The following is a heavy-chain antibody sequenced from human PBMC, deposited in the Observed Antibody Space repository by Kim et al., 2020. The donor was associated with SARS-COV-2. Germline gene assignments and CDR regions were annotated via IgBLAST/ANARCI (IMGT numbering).Heavy chain of an antibody. D-gene: IGHD3-3*01. CDR2: IYYSGST. V-gene: IGHV4-39*01. J-gene: IGHJ4*02. CDR3: ARLGRFLEWSPFDY. CDR1: GGSISSSSYY. Sequence: SETLSLTCTVSGGSISSSSYYWGWIRQPPGKGLEWIGSIYYSGSTYYNPSLKSRVTISVDTSKNQFSLKLSSVTAADTAVYYCARLGRFLEWSPFDYWGQGTLVTVSS.